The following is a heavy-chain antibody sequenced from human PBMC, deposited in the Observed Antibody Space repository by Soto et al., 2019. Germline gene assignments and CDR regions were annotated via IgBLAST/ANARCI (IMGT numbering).Heavy chain of an antibody. J-gene: IGHJ5*02. D-gene: IGHD2-15*01. CDR3: AREGDCSGGSCYSDWFDP. CDR1: GYSISSGYY. CDR2: IYHSGST. V-gene: IGHV4-38-2*01. Sequence: SETLSLTCAVSGYSISSGYYWGWIRQPPGKGLEWIGSIYHSGSTYYNPSLKSRVTISVDTSKNQFSLKLSSVTAADTAVYYCAREGDCSGGSCYSDWFDPWGQGPLVTVS.